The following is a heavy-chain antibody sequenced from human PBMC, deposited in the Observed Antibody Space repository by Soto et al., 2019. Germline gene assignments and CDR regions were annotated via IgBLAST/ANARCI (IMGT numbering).Heavy chain of an antibody. CDR3: AKDLKRPPHWGIAVSGYSPDY. Sequence: ASVKVSCKASGYTFTGYYMHWVRQAPGQGLEWMGWIIPNSGGTKYAQKFQDRVTMTRDTHINTVYMQLSSLRADDTAVYYCAKDLKRPPHWGIAVSGYSPDYWGQGTLVTSPQ. D-gene: IGHD6-19*01. V-gene: IGHV1-2*02. J-gene: IGHJ4*02. CDR1: GYTFTGYY. CDR2: IIPNSGGT.